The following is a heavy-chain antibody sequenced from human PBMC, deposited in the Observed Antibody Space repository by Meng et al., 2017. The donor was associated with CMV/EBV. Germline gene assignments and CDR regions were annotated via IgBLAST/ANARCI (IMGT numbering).Heavy chain of an antibody. D-gene: IGHD1-14*01. CDR3: ARDTYDRWFDP. V-gene: IGHV4-61*01. J-gene: IGHJ5*02. Sequence: QVHLQESGPGLVKPSESLSPYCTVAGGSVSSYSYYWSWIRQPPGKGLEWIGYIHFTGSTNYNPSLKSRVTISVDTSKNQFSLNLTSVTAADTAVYYCARDTYDRWFDPCGQVSLVTVSS. CDR2: IHFTGST. CDR1: GGSVSSYSYY.